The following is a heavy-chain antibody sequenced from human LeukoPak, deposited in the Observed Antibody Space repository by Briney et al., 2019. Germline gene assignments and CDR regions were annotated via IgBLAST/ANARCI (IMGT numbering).Heavy chain of an antibody. J-gene: IGHJ4*02. Sequence: GGSLRLSCAASGFTFSSYWMSWVRQAPGKGLEWVANINQDGSEKYYVDSVKGRFTISRDNAKNSLYLQMNSLRAEDTAVYYCARGPYRSAIRGAYDSWGQGTLVTVSS. CDR1: GFTFSSYW. CDR3: ARGPYRSAIRGAYDS. D-gene: IGHD3-10*01. V-gene: IGHV3-7*01. CDR2: INQDGSEK.